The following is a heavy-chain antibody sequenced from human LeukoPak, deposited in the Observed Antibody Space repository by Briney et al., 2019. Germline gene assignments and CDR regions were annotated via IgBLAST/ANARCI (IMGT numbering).Heavy chain of an antibody. Sequence: GGSLRLSCAASGFTVSSNYMSWVRQAPGKGLEWVSVIYSGGSTYYADSVKGRFTISRDNSKNTLYLQMNSLRAEDTAVYYCAREASHSCRNYDSSEYYFDYWGQGTLVTVSS. J-gene: IGHJ4*02. V-gene: IGHV3-66*01. CDR3: AREASHSCRNYDSSEYYFDY. CDR1: GFTVSSNY. CDR2: IYSGGST. D-gene: IGHD3-22*01.